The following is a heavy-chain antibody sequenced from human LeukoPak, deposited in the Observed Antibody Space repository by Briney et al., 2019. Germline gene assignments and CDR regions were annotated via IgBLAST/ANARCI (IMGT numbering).Heavy chain of an antibody. CDR2: IYTSGST. CDR1: GGSISSYY. Sequence: PSETLSLTCTVSGGSISSYYWSWIRQPAGKGLEWIGRIYTSGSTNYNPSLKSRVTMSVDTSKNQFSLKLSSVTAADTAVYYCAREGTTVTTSYYYYYYMDVWGKGTTVTVSS. V-gene: IGHV4-4*07. D-gene: IGHD4-11*01. CDR3: AREGTTVTTSYYYYYYMDV. J-gene: IGHJ6*03.